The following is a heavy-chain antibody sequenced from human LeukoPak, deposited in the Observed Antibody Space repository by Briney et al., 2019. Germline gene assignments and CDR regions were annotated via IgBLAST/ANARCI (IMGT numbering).Heavy chain of an antibody. CDR2: INSDGSST. J-gene: IGHJ3*02. CDR3: ASGLGYYDSSGYPSAFDI. Sequence: GGSLRLSCAPSGFTFSSYWMHWVRQAPGKGLMWVSRINSDGSSTRYADSVKGRFTISRDNGKNTLYLQMNSLSAQDTAVYYCASGLGYYDSSGYPSAFDIWGQGTMVTVSS. D-gene: IGHD3-22*01. V-gene: IGHV3-74*01. CDR1: GFTFSSYW.